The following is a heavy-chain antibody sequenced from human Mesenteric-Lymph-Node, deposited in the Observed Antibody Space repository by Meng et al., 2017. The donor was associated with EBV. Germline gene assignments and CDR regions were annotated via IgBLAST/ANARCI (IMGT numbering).Heavy chain of an antibody. CDR3: ARSGSSGRIDY. CDR2: TYYRSKWYN. CDR1: GDSVSSNSGA. V-gene: IGHV6-1*01. Sequence: HAQLHQHCPRLGDTSQTLSLPCAITGDSVSSNSGAWTWIRQSPERGLEWLGRTYYRSKWYNGYAVSVKSRININPDTSKNQFSLQLNSVTPEDTAMYYCARSGSSGRIDYWGQGTLVTVSS. D-gene: IGHD6-19*01. J-gene: IGHJ4*02.